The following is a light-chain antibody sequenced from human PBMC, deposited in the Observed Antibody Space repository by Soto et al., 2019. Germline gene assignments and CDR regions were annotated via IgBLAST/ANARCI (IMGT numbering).Light chain of an antibody. CDR3: SSYTSSNTLV. V-gene: IGLV2-14*01. CDR2: EVS. CDR1: RSDVGGYAY. Sequence: QSALTQPASVSGSPGQSITLSCTGTRSDVGGYAYVSWYQPHPGKAPKLLIYEVSQRPSKVSNRFSGSKSGNTAPLTISGLQAEDEADYYCSSYTSSNTLVFGTGTKVTVL. J-gene: IGLJ1*01.